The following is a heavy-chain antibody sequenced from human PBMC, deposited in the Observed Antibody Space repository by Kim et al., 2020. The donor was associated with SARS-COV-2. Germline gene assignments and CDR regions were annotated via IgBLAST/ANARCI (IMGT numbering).Heavy chain of an antibody. J-gene: IGHJ4*02. CDR3: AKERGGSLWFGELPHY. CDR2: ISGSGGST. CDR1: GFTFSSYA. D-gene: IGHD3-10*01. Sequence: GGSLRLSCAASGFTFSSYAMSWVRQAPGKGLEWVSAISGSGGSTYYADSVKGRFTISRDNSKNTLYLQMNSLRAEDTAVYYCAKERGGSLWFGELPHYWGQGTLVTVSS. V-gene: IGHV3-23*01.